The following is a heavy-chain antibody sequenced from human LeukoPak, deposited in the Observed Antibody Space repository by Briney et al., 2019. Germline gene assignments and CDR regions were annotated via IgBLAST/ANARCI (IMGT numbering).Heavy chain of an antibody. D-gene: IGHD2-2*02. CDR2: IYHGGST. CDR3: ASLGVVPGAIPDAFDI. CDR1: GYSISGGYY. J-gene: IGHJ3*02. V-gene: IGHV4-38-2*01. Sequence: PSETLSLTCAVSGYSISGGYYRGWIRQPPGKGLEWIGSIYHGGSTFYNPSLKSRVTISADTSKNQFSLKLSSVTAADTAVYYCASLGVVPGAIPDAFDIWGQGTMVIVSS.